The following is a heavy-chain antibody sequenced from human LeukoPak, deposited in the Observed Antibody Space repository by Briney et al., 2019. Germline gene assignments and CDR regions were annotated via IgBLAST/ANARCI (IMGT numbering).Heavy chain of an antibody. V-gene: IGHV3-30*02. J-gene: IGHJ3*02. CDR1: GFTFSSYG. CDR3: AKDYADIGDDAFDI. Sequence: GGSLRLSCAASGFTFSSYGMHWVRQAPGKGLEWVAFIRYDGSNKYYADSVKGRFTISRDNSKNTLYLHMNSLRAEDTAVYYCAKDYADIGDDAFDIWGQGTMVTVSS. CDR2: IRYDGSNK. D-gene: IGHD5-12*01.